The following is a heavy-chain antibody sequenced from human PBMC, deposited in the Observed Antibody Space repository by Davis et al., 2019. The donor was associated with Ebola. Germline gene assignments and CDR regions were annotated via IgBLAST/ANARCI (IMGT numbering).Heavy chain of an antibody. CDR1: GFTFSSYA. Sequence: GESLKISCSASGFTFSSYAMHWVRQAPGKGLEWVAVISYDGSNKYYADYVKGRFTISRDNSKNTLYLQMNSLRAEDTAVYYCAGGDGRQFDLDYWGQGTLVTVSS. D-gene: IGHD5-24*01. J-gene: IGHJ4*02. CDR2: ISYDGSNK. V-gene: IGHV3-30-3*01. CDR3: AGGDGRQFDLDY.